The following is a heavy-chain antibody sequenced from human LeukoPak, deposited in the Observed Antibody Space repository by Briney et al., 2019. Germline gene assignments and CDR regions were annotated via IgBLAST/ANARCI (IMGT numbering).Heavy chain of an antibody. CDR3: ARHVHYHDFSGFLA. J-gene: IGHJ5*02. V-gene: IGHV4-39*01. Sequence: SETLSLTCTVSGDSISSGNSYWGWIRQPPGEGLEWIGTIYYIGNTYYSPSLTSRVTMSVDTSKNQFSLKLTSMTAADTAVYYCARHVHYHDFSGFLAWGQGTLVTVSS. CDR1: GDSISSGNSY. D-gene: IGHD3-22*01. CDR2: IYYIGNT.